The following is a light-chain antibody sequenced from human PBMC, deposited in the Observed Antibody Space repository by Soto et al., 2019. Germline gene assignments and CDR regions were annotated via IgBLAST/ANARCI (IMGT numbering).Light chain of an antibody. Sequence: EIVMTQSPAAQSVSPGESATLSCRASQSLGTTLAWYQQKPGQAPRLLIYGASNRATGVPARFSAGGSGTEFTLTINSLQSEDFAVDFCQQYNRRPITFGQGTQLEI. V-gene: IGKV3-15*01. CDR3: QQYNRRPIT. J-gene: IGKJ5*01. CDR1: QSLGTT. CDR2: GAS.